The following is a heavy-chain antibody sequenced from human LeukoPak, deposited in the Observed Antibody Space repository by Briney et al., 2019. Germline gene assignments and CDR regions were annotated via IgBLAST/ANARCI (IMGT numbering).Heavy chain of an antibody. J-gene: IGHJ5*02. D-gene: IGHD2-15*01. CDR1: GYSISSGYY. Sequence: SETLSLTCAVSGYSISSGYYWGWIRQPPGKGLEWIGSIYHSGSTYYSPSLKSRVTMSVDTSKNLFSLKLSSVTAADTAVYYCARHPGIVVVVAATYGWFDPWGQGTLVTVSS. CDR2: IYHSGST. V-gene: IGHV4-38-2*01. CDR3: ARHPGIVVVVAATYGWFDP.